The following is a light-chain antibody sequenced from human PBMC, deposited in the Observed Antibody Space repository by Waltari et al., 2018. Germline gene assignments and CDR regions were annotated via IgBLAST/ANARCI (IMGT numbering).Light chain of an antibody. J-gene: IGLJ2*01. Sequence: QSALTQPPSASGSPGQSVTISCTGTSSDIGSYNLVSWYQHHPGKAPKLIIYEVTQRPSGVPDRFSGSKSGNTASLTVSGLQAEDEADYYCASFVGTNNFRVFGGGTRVTVL. V-gene: IGLV2-8*01. CDR3: ASFVGTNNFRV. CDR1: SSDIGSYNL. CDR2: EVT.